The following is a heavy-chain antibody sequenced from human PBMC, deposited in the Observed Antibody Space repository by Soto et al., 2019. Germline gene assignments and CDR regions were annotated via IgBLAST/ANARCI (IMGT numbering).Heavy chain of an antibody. D-gene: IGHD5-12*01. CDR3: AARGTADVDIVATISGYYFDY. V-gene: IGHV1-58*01. CDR2: IVVSSGNT. CDR1: GFTFTSSA. Sequence: SVKVSCKASGFTFTSSAVQWVRQARGQRLEWIGWIVVSSGNTNYAQKFQERVTITRDMSTSTAYMELSSLRSEDTAVYYCAARGTADVDIVATISGYYFDYWGQGTLVTVSS. J-gene: IGHJ4*02.